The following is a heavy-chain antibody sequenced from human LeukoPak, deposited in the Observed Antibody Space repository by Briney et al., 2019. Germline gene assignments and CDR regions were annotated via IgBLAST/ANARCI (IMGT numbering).Heavy chain of an antibody. CDR1: GFTFSDYY. V-gene: IGHV3-11*04. Sequence: GGSLRLSCAASGFTFSDYYMSWIRQAPGKGLEWVSYISSSGSTIYYADSVQGRFTISRDDAKNSLYLQMNSLRAEDTAVYYCARDRFSGSGFDYWGQGTLVTVSS. D-gene: IGHD3-10*01. CDR2: ISSSGSTI. CDR3: ARDRFSGSGFDY. J-gene: IGHJ4*02.